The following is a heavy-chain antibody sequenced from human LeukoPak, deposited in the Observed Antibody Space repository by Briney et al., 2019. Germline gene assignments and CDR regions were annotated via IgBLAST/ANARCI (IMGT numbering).Heavy chain of an antibody. J-gene: IGHJ4*02. Sequence: GGSLRLSCAASGFTFSNYNMNWVRQPPGKGLQWVSYISSSSNIIYYADSVKGRFTISRDNAKNSLFPQMNSLRAEDTAVYYCARDFAREFTIDYWGQGTLVTVSS. CDR2: ISSSSNII. CDR1: GFTFSNYN. D-gene: IGHD3-10*01. CDR3: ARDFAREFTIDY. V-gene: IGHV3-48*01.